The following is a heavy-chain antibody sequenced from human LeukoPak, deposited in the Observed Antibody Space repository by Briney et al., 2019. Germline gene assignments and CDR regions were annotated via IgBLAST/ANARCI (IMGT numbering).Heavy chain of an antibody. D-gene: IGHD3-22*01. J-gene: IGHJ6*02. CDR3: ARSRTMIGSKYYGMDV. CDR2: TYYRGST. CDR1: GDSISSYY. V-gene: IGHV4-59*01. Sequence: KPSETLSLTCTVSGDSISSYYGSWLRQPRGKGLERIGYTYYRGSTNYYPSLKIRVTISVDTSKNQFSLKLCSVTAADTAVYYCARSRTMIGSKYYGMDVWGQGTTVTVSS.